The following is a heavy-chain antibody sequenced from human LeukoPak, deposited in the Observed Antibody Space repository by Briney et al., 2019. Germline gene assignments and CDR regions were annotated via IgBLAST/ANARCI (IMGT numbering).Heavy chain of an antibody. CDR2: INHSGST. D-gene: IGHD2-2*01. J-gene: IGHJ4*02. CDR1: GGSFSGYD. Sequence: SETLSLTCAVYGGSFSGYDWSWIRQPPGEGLEWIGEINHSGSTNYNPSLKSRVTISVDTSKNQFSLKLSSVTAADTAVYYCARGSLVVPAAMFLWGQGTLVTVSS. CDR3: ARGSLVVPAAMFL. V-gene: IGHV4-34*01.